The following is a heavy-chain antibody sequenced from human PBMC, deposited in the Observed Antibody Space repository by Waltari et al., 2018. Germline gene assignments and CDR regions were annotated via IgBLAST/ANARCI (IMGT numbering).Heavy chain of an antibody. CDR2: VYHSGST. D-gene: IGHD3-16*01. J-gene: IGHJ2*01. CDR1: GDSITTISYY. V-gene: IGHV4-39*07. CDR3: ARANYGHYVGAPGHWYLDL. Sequence: QLQLQESGPGLVKASETLSLTCTVSGDSITTISYYWGWIRQPPGKGLEWIGNVYHSGSTYYNPPLKGRVTISVDTYKNQFSLKLRSVTAADTALYFCARANYGHYVGAPGHWYLDLWGRGTLVSVSS.